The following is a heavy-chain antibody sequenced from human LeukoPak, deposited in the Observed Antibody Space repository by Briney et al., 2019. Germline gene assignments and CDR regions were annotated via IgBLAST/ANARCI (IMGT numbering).Heavy chain of an antibody. CDR1: GFTFSNYW. CDR3: ARKYPIFGVVSAVSDAFDI. J-gene: IGHJ3*02. Sequence: GGSLRLSCAASGFTFSNYWMTWVRQAPGKGLEWVANIKEDGSEKYYVDSVKGRFTISRDNSKNTLYLQMNSLRAEDTAVYYCARKYPIFGVVSAVSDAFDIWGQGTMVTVSS. D-gene: IGHD3-3*01. V-gene: IGHV3-7*01. CDR2: IKEDGSEK.